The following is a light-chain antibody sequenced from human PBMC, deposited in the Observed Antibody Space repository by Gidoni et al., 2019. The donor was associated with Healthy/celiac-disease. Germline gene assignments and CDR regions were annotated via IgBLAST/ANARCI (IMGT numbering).Light chain of an antibody. V-gene: IGKV3-15*01. CDR3: QQYDNWPPLT. Sequence: EIVMKQSPATLSVSPGESATRSCRTSQGVSSNLAWYQQKPGQAPRLLIYGASTRATGIPARFSGSGSGTEFTLTISSLQSEDFAVYYCQQYDNWPPLTFGGGTKVEIK. J-gene: IGKJ4*01. CDR2: GAS. CDR1: QGVSSN.